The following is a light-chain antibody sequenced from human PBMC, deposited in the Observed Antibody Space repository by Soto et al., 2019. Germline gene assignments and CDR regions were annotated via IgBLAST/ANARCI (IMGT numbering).Light chain of an antibody. Sequence: QTVVTQEPSLTVSPGGTVTLTCASSTGAVTGGYYPTWFQRKPGQAPRPLIYSTSNKHSWTPARFSGSLLGGKAALTLSGVQPEDEAEYYCLLYYGGAQLIFGGGTKVTVL. CDR3: LLYYGGAQLI. CDR1: TGAVTGGYY. CDR2: STS. J-gene: IGLJ2*01. V-gene: IGLV7-43*01.